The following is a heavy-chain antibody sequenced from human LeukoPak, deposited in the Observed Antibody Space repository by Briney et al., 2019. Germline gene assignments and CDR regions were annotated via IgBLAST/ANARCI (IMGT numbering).Heavy chain of an antibody. CDR1: GFAFSEYY. CDR2: ISSSGSTI. CDR3: ARGPGSRKCLQY. J-gene: IGHJ1*01. D-gene: IGHD1-14*01. V-gene: IGHV3-11*04. Sequence: PGGSLRLSCAASGFAFSEYYMSWIRQAPGKGLEWVEKISSSGSTIYYADSVKGRFTISRDNAKNSLHLQMNILRAEDTAVYYCARGPGSRKCLQYWGQGTLVTVSS.